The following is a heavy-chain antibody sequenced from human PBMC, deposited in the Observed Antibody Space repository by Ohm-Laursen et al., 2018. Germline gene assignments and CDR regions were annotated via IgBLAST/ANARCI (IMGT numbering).Heavy chain of an antibody. Sequence: SDTLSLTCTVSGGSISSYYWSWIRQPPGKGLEWIGYIYYSGSTNYNPSLKSRVTISVDTSKNQFSLKLSSVTAADTAVYYCARADCSSTTCYDTGGYYYYGMDVWGQGTTVTVSS. V-gene: IGHV4-59*07. CDR1: GGSISSYY. CDR2: IYYSGST. J-gene: IGHJ6*02. D-gene: IGHD2-2*01. CDR3: ARADCSSTTCYDTGGYYYYGMDV.